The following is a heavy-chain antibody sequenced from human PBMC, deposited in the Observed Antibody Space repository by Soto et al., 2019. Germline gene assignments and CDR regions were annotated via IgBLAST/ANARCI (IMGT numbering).Heavy chain of an antibody. CDR1: GFTFSNYA. CDR2: FSPSGGNT. Sequence: EVQLLESGGGLVQPGGSLRLSCAASGFTFSNYAMSWVRQAPGKGLEWVSAFSPSGGNTYYAESVKGRFTISRDNSKNPLYRQRNSLRAEDTAVYHCARGTVTHPFYYMDVWGKGTTVTVSS. V-gene: IGHV3-23*01. CDR3: ARGTVTHPFYYMDV. J-gene: IGHJ6*03. D-gene: IGHD4-17*01.